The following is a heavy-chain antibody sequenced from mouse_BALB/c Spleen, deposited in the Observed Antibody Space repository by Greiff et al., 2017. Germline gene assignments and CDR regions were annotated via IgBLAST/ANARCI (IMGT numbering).Heavy chain of an antibody. J-gene: IGHJ1*01. CDR3: TRDDGYYLYWYFDV. CDR2: ISSGGSYT. D-gene: IGHD2-3*01. CDR1: GFTFSSYT. V-gene: IGHV5-6-4*01. Sequence: EVKLVESGGGLVKPGGSLKLSCAASGFTFSSYTMSWVRQTPEKRLEWVATISSGGSYTYYPDSVKGRFTISRDNAKNTLYLQMSSLKSEDTAMYYCTRDDGYYLYWYFDVWGAGTTVTVSS.